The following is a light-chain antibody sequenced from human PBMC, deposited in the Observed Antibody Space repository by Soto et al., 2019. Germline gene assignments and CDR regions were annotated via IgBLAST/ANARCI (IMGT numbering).Light chain of an antibody. V-gene: IGKV1-12*01. Sequence: DIQMTQSPSSVSASVGDRVTITCRASQGINNWLAWYQPKPGKAPELLIYAVSYLQSGVPSRFSGSGSGTDFTLTISSLQPEDFATYFCKQSSAFPLTFGGGTKV. CDR2: AVS. J-gene: IGKJ4*01. CDR1: QGINNW. CDR3: KQSSAFPLT.